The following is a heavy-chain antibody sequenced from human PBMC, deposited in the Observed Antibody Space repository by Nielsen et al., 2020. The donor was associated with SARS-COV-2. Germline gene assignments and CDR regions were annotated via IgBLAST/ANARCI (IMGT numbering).Heavy chain of an antibody. D-gene: IGHD1-26*01. V-gene: IGHV4-39*01. Sequence: SETLSLTCTVSGGSISSSSYYWGWIRQPPGKGLEWIGSIYYSGSTYYNPSLKSRVTISVDTSKNQFSLKLSSVTAADTAVYYCARHPGATQEYYFDYWGQGTLVTVSS. CDR2: IYYSGST. CDR1: GGSISSSSYY. CDR3: ARHPGATQEYYFDY. J-gene: IGHJ4*02.